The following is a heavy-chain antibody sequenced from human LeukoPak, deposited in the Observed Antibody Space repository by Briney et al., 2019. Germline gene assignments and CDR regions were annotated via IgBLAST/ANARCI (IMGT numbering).Heavy chain of an antibody. CDR2: VKPHSGDT. CDR3: TRGVGVAGDF. V-gene: IGHV1-8*01. Sequence: GASVKVSCKTSGYTLTSYDINWVRQDTAQERAGMGWVKPHSGDTDYAQKFQGRVTMTRDSATSTVYMELSGLRSEDSAVYYCTRGVGVAGDFWGQGTLVTVSS. CDR1: GYTLTSYD. D-gene: IGHD3-3*01. J-gene: IGHJ4*02.